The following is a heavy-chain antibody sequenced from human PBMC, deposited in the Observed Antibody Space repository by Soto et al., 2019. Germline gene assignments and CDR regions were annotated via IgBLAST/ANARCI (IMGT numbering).Heavy chain of an antibody. V-gene: IGHV4-34*01. J-gene: IGHJ4*02. CDR1: GGSFSGYY. CDR2: INHSGST. CDR3: ARGVGWPQSFFGY. D-gene: IGHD1-26*01. Sequence: SETLSLTCAVYGGSFSGYYWSWIRQPPGKGLEWIGEINHSGSTNYNPSLKSRVTISVDTSKNQFSLKLSSVTAADTAVYYCARGVGWPQSFFGYWGQGTLVTVSS.